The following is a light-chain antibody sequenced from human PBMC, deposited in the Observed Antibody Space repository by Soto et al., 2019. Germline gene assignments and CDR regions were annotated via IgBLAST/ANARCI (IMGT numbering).Light chain of an antibody. CDR2: LAT. J-gene: IGKJ4*01. V-gene: IGKV2-28*01. CDR3: QQRSNWPLT. Sequence: DIVMTQSPLSLPVTPGEPASISCRSSQSLLQTNGNTYLDWYLQKPGQSPELLISLATNRASGVPDRFSGSGSGTDFTLTISSLEPEDFAVYYCQQRSNWPLTFGGGTKVDIK. CDR1: QSLLQTNGNTY.